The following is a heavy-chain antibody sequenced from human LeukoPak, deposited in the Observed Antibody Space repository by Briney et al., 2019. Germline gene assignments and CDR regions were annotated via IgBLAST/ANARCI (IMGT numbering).Heavy chain of an antibody. CDR3: ARGESGNHAGFFDI. CDR1: GGSIRSSYYY. V-gene: IGHV4-39*07. J-gene: IGHJ3*02. CDR2: IYDSGST. D-gene: IGHD1-14*01. Sequence: SETLSLTCTVSGGSIRSSYYYWGWIRQPPGKGLEWIGSIYDSGSTYYNPSLKSRVTISVDTSKNQFSLKLSSVTAADTAIYYCARGESGNHAGFFDIWGQGTMVTVSS.